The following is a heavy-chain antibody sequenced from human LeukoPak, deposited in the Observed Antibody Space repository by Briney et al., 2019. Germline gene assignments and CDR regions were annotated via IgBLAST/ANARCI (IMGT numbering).Heavy chain of an antibody. D-gene: IGHD2-15*01. J-gene: IGHJ4*02. CDR1: GFTFSSCW. V-gene: IGHV3-74*01. Sequence: GGSLRLSCAASGFTFSSCWMHWVRQAPGKGLVWVSRINSDETSTSYADSVKGRFTISRDNDQKTLYLQMNSLRAEDTAVYYCATSTYCSGGSCYSRTFQYWGQGTLVTVSS. CDR2: INSDETST. CDR3: ATSTYCSGGSCYSRTFQY.